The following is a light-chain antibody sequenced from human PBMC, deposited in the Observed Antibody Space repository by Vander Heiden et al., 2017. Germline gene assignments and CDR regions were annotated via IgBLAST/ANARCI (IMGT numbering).Light chain of an antibody. J-gene: IGKJ4*01. CDR3: QQCDSIPLT. Sequence: DIQMTQSPSSLSASVGDRVTITCRASQSISSYVNWYQQKAGKAPKVLIYAASSLQSGVPSRFSGSGSGTDFTLTISSLQPEDFATYYCQQCDSIPLTFGGGTKVEIK. V-gene: IGKV1-39*01. CDR2: AAS. CDR1: QSISSY.